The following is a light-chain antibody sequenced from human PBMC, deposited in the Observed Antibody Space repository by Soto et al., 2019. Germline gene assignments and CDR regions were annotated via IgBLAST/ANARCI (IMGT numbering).Light chain of an antibody. Sequence: IELTQSPGTLSVSPGESATLYYRASQSVSSNLAWYQQKPGQAPRLIIYGASTRATGIPARFSGSGSGTECTLTISSLQSEDFAVYYCQQYNNWPRTFGQGTKVDIK. V-gene: IGKV3-15*01. CDR1: QSVSSN. CDR2: GAS. CDR3: QQYNNWPRT. J-gene: IGKJ1*01.